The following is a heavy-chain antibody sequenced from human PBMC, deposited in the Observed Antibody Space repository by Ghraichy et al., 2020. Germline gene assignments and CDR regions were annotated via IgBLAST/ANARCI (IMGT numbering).Heavy chain of an antibody. J-gene: IGHJ6*02. CDR1: GFTFSSYW. CDR2: IKQDGSEK. V-gene: IGHV3-7*01. CDR3: ARDCSGGSCYYYYYGMDV. D-gene: IGHD2-15*01. Sequence: GESLNISCAASGFTFSSYWMSWVRQAPGKGLEWVANIKQDGSEKYYVDSVKGRFTISRDNAKNSLYLQMNSLRAEDTAVYYCARDCSGGSCYYYYYGMDVWGQGTTVTVSS.